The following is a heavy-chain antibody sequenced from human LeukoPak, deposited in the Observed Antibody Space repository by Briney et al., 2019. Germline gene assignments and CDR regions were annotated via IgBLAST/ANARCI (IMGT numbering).Heavy chain of an antibody. CDR2: ISGSGGST. Sequence: GGSLRLSCAASGFTFSSYAMSWVRQAPGKGLEWVSAISGSGGSTYYADSVKGRFTVSRDNSKNTLYLQMNSLRAEDTAVYYCAKVGEQHDAFDIWGQGTMVTVSS. J-gene: IGHJ3*02. V-gene: IGHV3-23*01. D-gene: IGHD3-16*01. CDR1: GFTFSSYA. CDR3: AKVGEQHDAFDI.